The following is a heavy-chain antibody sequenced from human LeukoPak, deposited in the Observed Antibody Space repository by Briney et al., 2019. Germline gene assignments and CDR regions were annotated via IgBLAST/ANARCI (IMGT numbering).Heavy chain of an antibody. CDR1: GYKFTNYW. CDR2: IYPGDSDS. Sequence: GESLKISCKGSGYKFTNYWIGWVRQMPGKGLEWMAIIYPGDSDSRYSPSLKGRVTISADKSITTAHPQWSSLTASDTAMYYCVCGPTMTSGFDYWGLGTQVTVSS. J-gene: IGHJ4*02. V-gene: IGHV5-51*01. CDR3: VCGPTMTSGFDY. D-gene: IGHD4-11*01.